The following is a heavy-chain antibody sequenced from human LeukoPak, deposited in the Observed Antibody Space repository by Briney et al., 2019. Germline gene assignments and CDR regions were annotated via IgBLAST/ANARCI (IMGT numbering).Heavy chain of an antibody. Sequence: PSETLSLTCTVSGGSISSYYWSWIRQPPGKGLEWIGYIYCSGSTNYNPSLKSRVTISVDTSKNQFSLKLSSVTAADTAVYYCARDKEDSYFDIWGQGTMVTVSS. CDR1: GGSISSYY. J-gene: IGHJ3*02. D-gene: IGHD2-15*01. CDR2: IYCSGST. V-gene: IGHV4-59*01. CDR3: ARDKEDSYFDI.